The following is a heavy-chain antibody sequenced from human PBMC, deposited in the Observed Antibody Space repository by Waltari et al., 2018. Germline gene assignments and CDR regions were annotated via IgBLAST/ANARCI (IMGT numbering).Heavy chain of an antibody. CDR2: ISYDGNNK. CDR3: ARDACSGGSCYPRGYYYGMDV. Sequence: QFQLVVSGGGFVHPGRPLRLSCAASVFTFSHYSIHWFRQAPGKGLQWVELISYDGNNKYTADSVRGRFTISRDDSKKTLYLEMNSLRAEDTAVYYCARDACSGGSCYPRGYYYGMDVWGQGTTVTVSS. D-gene: IGHD2-15*01. V-gene: IGHV3-30-3*01. CDR1: VFTFSHYS. J-gene: IGHJ6*02.